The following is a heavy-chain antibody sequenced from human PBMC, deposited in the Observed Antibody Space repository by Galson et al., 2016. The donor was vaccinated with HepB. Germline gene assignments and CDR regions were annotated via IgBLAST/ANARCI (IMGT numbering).Heavy chain of an antibody. J-gene: IGHJ4*02. Sequence: PRLSCAASGFTLSSSWMHWVRQPPGKGLEWVSRISSDGSSTNYADSVRGRFTISRDIAENTLYLQMNSLRVEDTAVYYCAKDYWGPDYWGQGTLVTVSS. D-gene: IGHD7-27*01. CDR1: GFTLSSSW. CDR2: ISSDGSST. V-gene: IGHV3-74*01. CDR3: AKDYWGPDY.